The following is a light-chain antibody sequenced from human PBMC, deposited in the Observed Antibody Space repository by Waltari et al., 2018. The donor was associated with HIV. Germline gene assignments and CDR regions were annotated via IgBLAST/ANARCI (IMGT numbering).Light chain of an antibody. CDR2: RNN. V-gene: IGLV1-44*01. CDR3: ATWDDSLNGRWV. Sequence: QSVLTQPPSASGTPGQRVTISCSGSSSNIGSNTVNWYQQLPGTAPKLLIYRNNQRHAGVPDRFSGARSCTSASLAISGLQSEDEADYYCATWDDSLNGRWVFGGGTKLTVL. CDR1: SSNIGSNT. J-gene: IGLJ3*02.